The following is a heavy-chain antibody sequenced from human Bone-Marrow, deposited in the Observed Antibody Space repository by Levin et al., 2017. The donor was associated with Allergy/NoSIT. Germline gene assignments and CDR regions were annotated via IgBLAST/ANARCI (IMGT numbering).Heavy chain of an antibody. CDR3: ARGVRVTFWSGPPLGY. D-gene: IGHD3-3*01. CDR1: GFTFSSYA. CDR2: ISYDGSNK. V-gene: IGHV3-30*04. J-gene: IGHJ4*02. Sequence: GGSLRLSCAASGFTFSSYAMHWVRQAPGKGLEWVAVISYDGSNKYYADSVKGRFTISRDNSKNTLYLQMNSLRAEDTAVYYCARGVRVTFWSGPPLGYWGQGTLVTVSS.